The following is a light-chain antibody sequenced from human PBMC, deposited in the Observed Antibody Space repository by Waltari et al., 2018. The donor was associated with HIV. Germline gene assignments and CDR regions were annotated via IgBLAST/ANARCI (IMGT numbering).Light chain of an antibody. V-gene: IGLV7-43*01. CDR1: TGAVTSGYY. CDR2: SKS. J-gene: IGLJ1*01. Sequence: QTVVTQEPSLTVSPGGTVTLTCASSTGAVTSGYYPNWFQQKPGQAPRALIYSKSNSHAWTPARFSGSLLGGKAARTLSGVQPEDEAEYYCLLTYGGAQRYVFGTGTKVIVL. CDR3: LLTYGGAQRYV.